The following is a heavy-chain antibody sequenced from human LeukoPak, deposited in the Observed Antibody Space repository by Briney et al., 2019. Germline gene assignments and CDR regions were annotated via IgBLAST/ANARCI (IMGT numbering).Heavy chain of an antibody. CDR2: INHSGST. D-gene: IGHD1-26*01. CDR3: AREELPPHGIDY. V-gene: IGHV4-34*01. CDR1: GLTVSTNY. J-gene: IGHJ4*02. Sequence: PGGSLRLSCAASGLTVSTNYMTWVRQPPGKGLEWIGEINHSGSTNYNPSLKSRVTISVDTSKNQFSLKLSSVTAADTAVYYCAREELPPHGIDYWGQGTLVTVSS.